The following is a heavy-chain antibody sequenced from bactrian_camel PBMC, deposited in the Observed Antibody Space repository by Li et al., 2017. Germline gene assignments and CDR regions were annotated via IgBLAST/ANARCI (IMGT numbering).Heavy chain of an antibody. Sequence: QLVESGGGLVQPGGSLRLSCVASGDTTSRYYMGWFRQAPGKEREGVASIGRSGRTRYADSVKGRFTISQDNANNTLYLQMDSLRPEDTAMYYCAADGLVTPASHGGTGTLITGARGPRSPSP. V-gene: IGHV3S53*01. CDR3: AADGLVTPASHGGTGTLIT. CDR2: IGRSGRT. CDR1: GDTTSRYY. J-gene: IGHJ6*01. D-gene: IGHD6*01.